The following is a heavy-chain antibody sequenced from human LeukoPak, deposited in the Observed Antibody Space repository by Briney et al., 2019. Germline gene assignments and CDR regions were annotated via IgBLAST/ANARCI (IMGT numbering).Heavy chain of an antibody. CDR3: ARVLEDDYEFDP. J-gene: IGHJ5*02. V-gene: IGHV4-61*05. Sequence: LETLSLTCTVSGGSISSSSYYWGWIRQPPGKGLEWIGYIYYSGSTNYNPSLKSRVTISVDTSKNQFSLKLSSVTAADTAVYYCARVLEDDYEFDPWGQGTLVTVSS. D-gene: IGHD4-17*01. CDR2: IYYSGST. CDR1: GGSISSSSYY.